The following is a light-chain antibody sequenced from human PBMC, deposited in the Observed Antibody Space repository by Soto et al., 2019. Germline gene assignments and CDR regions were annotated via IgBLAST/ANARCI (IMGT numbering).Light chain of an antibody. CDR1: QGIRNY. CDR2: IAS. V-gene: IGKV1-9*01. J-gene: IGKJ5*01. Sequence: DIQLTQSPSFLSASVGDRVTITCRASQGIRNYLAWYQQKPGRAPKLLIYIASTLQSGVPSRFSGSGSGTDFTLTISSLEPEDSAVYYCQQRNIWPPVTFGHGTRLEIK. CDR3: QQRNIWPPVT.